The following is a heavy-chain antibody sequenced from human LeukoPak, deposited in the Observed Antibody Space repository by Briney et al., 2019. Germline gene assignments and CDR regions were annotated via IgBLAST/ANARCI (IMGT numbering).Heavy chain of an antibody. V-gene: IGHV5-51*01. J-gene: IGHJ5*02. CDR1: GYSFTSYW. CDR3: ARLLGYCSSTSRYMNWFDP. CDR2: IYPGDSDT. D-gene: IGHD2-2*02. Sequence: GESLKISCKGSGYSFTSYWIGWVRQMPGKGLEWMGIIYPGDSDTRYGPSFQGQVTISADKSISTAYLQWSSLKASDTAMYYCARLLGYCSSTSRYMNWFDPWGQGTLVTVSS.